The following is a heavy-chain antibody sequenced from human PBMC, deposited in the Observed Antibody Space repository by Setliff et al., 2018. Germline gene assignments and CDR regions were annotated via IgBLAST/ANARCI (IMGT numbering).Heavy chain of an antibody. V-gene: IGHV4-4*08. CDR2: MYASGTT. Sequence: SETLSLTCTVSGGSISSHFWSWIRQSPGKGLEWIGYMYASGTTDYNPSLRSRVTMSVDTSKSHFSLRLSSLTAADTAVYYCARMAVRVASRPSSPLDYYYYMDLWGKGATVTVSS. D-gene: IGHD6-6*01. CDR3: ARMAVRVASRPSSPLDYYYYMDL. J-gene: IGHJ6*03. CDR1: GGSISSHF.